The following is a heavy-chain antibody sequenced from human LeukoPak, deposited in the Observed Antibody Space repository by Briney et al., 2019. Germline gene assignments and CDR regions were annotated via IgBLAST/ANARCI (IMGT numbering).Heavy chain of an antibody. CDR3: ARQADNNWFDS. CDR1: GYTFTGYY. Sequence: ASVKVSCKASGYTFTGYYMHWVRQAPGQGLEWMGWINPNSGVTKYSQKFQGRVTMTRDMSISPAYLELNRLSSDDSAVFYCARQADNNWFDSWGQGTLVTVSS. D-gene: IGHD2-15*01. CDR2: INPNSGVT. J-gene: IGHJ5*01. V-gene: IGHV1-2*02.